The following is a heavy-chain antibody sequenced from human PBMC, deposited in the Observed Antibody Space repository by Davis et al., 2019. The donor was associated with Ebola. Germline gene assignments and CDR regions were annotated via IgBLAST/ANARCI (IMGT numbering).Heavy chain of an antibody. J-gene: IGHJ6*02. CDR2: ISSSAGTI. D-gene: IGHD4-17*01. Sequence: GESLKISCVASGFTFSDYYMSWIRQAPGKGLEWVSYISSSAGTIYYADSVKGRFTISRDNAKNSLYLEMSSLRAEDTAVYYCAGDPTATVTTLFDYYYGMDLWGQGTTVTVSS. V-gene: IGHV3-11*01. CDR1: GFTFSDYY. CDR3: AGDPTATVTTLFDYYYGMDL.